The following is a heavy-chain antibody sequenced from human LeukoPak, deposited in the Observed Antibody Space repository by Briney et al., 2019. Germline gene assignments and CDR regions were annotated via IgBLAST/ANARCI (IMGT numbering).Heavy chain of an antibody. CDR3: ARARDGPSWRSPWFDP. CDR2: MYYSGST. J-gene: IGHJ5*02. Sequence: SQTLSLTCTVSGGSISSGGYYWSWIRQHPGKGLEWIGYMYYSGSTYYNPSLKGRVHLSVDTAKDQFSLKLTSVTAADTAVYYCARARDGPSWRSPWFDPWGQGTLVTVSS. D-gene: IGHD3-10*01. CDR1: GGSISSGGYY. V-gene: IGHV4-31*03.